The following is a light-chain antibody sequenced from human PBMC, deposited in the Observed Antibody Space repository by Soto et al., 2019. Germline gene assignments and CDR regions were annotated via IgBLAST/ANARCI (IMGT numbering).Light chain of an antibody. V-gene: IGKV3-20*01. CDR1: QSVSSTL. J-gene: IGKJ4*01. Sequence: ELVLTQSPVALSLSSGERATLSCRASQSVSSTLLTWYQQKPGQAPRLLIYGVSSRATGIPDRFSGSGSGTDFTLTISRVEPEDFAVYFCQHYNNWPLTFGGGTKVEIK. CDR3: QHYNNWPLT. CDR2: GVS.